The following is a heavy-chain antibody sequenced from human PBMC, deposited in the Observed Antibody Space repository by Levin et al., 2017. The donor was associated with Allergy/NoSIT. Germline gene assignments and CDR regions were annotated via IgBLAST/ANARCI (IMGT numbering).Heavy chain of an antibody. CDR1: GGTFSSYA. V-gene: IGHV1-69*01. D-gene: IGHD2-2*01. Sequence: GGSLRLSCKASGGTFSSYAISWVRQAPGQGLEWMGGIIPIFGTANYAQKFQGRVTITADESTSTAYMELSSLRSEDTAVYYCARAGGYCSSTSCYLYWGQGTLVTVSS. J-gene: IGHJ4*02. CDR3: ARAGGYCSSTSCYLY. CDR2: IIPIFGTA.